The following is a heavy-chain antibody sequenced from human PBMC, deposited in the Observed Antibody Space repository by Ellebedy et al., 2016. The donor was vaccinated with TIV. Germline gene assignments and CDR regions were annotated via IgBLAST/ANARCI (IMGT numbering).Heavy chain of an antibody. D-gene: IGHD5-18*01. CDR1: GFTFSSYS. V-gene: IGHV3-48*04. Sequence: GESLKISCAASGFTFSSYSMHWVRQAPGKGLEWVSYISSSSSTIDYADSVKGRCTISRDDAKHALYLQMNTLRAEDTPVYYCAKTRGYNYGYSDYWGQGTLVTVSS. J-gene: IGHJ4*02. CDR3: AKTRGYNYGYSDY. CDR2: ISSSSSTI.